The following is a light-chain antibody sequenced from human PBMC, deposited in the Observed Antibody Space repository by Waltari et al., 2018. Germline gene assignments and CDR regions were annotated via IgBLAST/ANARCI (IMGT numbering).Light chain of an antibody. J-gene: IGKJ1*01. CDR3: MQSLTSLWT. CDR2: LGS. Sequence: DIVMTQSPLSLPVTPGEPASIPCRSRQSLLHSNGNNYLDWYLQTPGQSPQLFIYLGSNRASGVPDCFICSGSGIDFTLKISRFEAEDVGVYYCMQSLTSLWTFGQGTKVDIK. V-gene: IGKV2-28*01. CDR1: QSLLHSNGNNY.